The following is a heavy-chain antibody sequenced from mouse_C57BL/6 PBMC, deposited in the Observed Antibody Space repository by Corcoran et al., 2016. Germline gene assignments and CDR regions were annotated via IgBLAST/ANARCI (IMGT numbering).Heavy chain of an antibody. CDR3: AREGYGSSYFYAMDY. J-gene: IGHJ4*01. V-gene: IGHV1-80*01. CDR1: GYAFSSYW. CDR2: IYPGDGDT. Sequence: QVQLQQSGAELVKPGASVKISCKASGYAFSSYWMNWVKQRPGKGLEWIGQIYPGDGDTNYNGKFKGKATLTADKSSSTAYMQRSSLTAEDSAVYFCAREGYGSSYFYAMDYWGQGTSVTVSS. D-gene: IGHD1-1*01.